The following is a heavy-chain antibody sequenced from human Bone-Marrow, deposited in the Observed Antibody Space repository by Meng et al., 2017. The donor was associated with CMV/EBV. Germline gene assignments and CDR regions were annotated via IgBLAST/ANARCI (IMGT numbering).Heavy chain of an antibody. D-gene: IGHD3-16*01. J-gene: IGHJ4*02. CDR1: GFTFSSYW. V-gene: IGHV3-7*01. CDR3: ARDTLNFDY. CDR2: IKQDGSEK. Sequence: GESLKISCAASGFTFSSYWMSWVRQAPGKGLEWVANIKQDGSEKYYVDSVKGRFTISRDNAKNSLYLQMNSLRAEDTAVYYCARDTLNFDYWGQGTLVTRLL.